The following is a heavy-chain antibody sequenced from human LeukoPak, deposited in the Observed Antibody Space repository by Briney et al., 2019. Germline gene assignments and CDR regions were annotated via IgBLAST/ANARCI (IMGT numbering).Heavy chain of an antibody. J-gene: IGHJ4*02. CDR2: IKQDGSEK. CDR1: GFIFSTYW. Sequence: GGSLRLSCAASGFIFSTYWMSWVRQAPGKGLEWVANIKQDGSEKYYVDSVKGRFTTSRDNAKNSLYLQMNSLRAEDTAVYYCARDADLDYWGQGTLVTVSS. V-gene: IGHV3-7*01. CDR3: ARDADLDY.